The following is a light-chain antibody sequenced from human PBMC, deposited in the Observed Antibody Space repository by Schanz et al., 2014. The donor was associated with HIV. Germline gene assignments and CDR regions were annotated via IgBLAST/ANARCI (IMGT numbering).Light chain of an antibody. V-gene: IGLV1-40*01. J-gene: IGLJ1*01. Sequence: QTVVTQPPSVSGAPGQRVTISCTGGRSNIGAGYDVHWYQQLPGTAPKLLISGNSNRPSGVPDRFSGSKSGTSASLAITGLRAEDEADYYCQSYDNRLSGVVFGTGTKLTVL. CDR2: GNS. CDR3: QSYDNRLSGVV. CDR1: RSNIGAGYD.